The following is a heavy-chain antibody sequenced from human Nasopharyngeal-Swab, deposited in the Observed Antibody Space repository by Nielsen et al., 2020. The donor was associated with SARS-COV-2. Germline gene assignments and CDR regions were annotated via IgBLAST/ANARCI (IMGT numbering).Heavy chain of an antibody. CDR1: GFNLGDYY. J-gene: IGHJ4*02. D-gene: IGHD3-9*01. CDR2: SRVKANSYSA. V-gene: IGHV3-72*01. CDR3: ARVGICYNDWCGSYDS. Sequence: GASLKISCVASGFNLGDYYMDWVRQAPGKGLEWLDHSRVKANSYSAEYAASVTGRFTFSREESRNLLYLQMNSLTTEDTAVYYCARVGICYNDWCGSYDSWGQGTLVTVSS.